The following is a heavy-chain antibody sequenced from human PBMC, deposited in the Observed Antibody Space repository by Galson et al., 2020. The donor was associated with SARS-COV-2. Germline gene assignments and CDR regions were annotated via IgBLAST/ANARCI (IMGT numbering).Heavy chain of an antibody. D-gene: IGHD1-1*01. Sequence: GGSLRLSCAVSGLTFSGYEVNWVRQAPGKGLEWVSYISSSGITIYYADSVKGRFTISRDNAKNSLFLQMNSLRAEDTAIYYCATIHWNRSFDIWGQGTMVTVSS. CDR1: GLTFSGYE. V-gene: IGHV3-48*03. CDR3: ATIHWNRSFDI. CDR2: ISSSGITI. J-gene: IGHJ3*02.